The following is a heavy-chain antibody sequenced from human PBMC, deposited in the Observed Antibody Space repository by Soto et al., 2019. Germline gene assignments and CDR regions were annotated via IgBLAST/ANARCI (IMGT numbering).Heavy chain of an antibody. D-gene: IGHD2-2*01. CDR2: LYWEDDK. J-gene: IGHJ3*01. CDR1: GFSLSSIGVG. CDR3: AHTIVVVPTAHDAFDV. Sequence: QITLKESGPTLVKPTQTLTLTCTFSGFSLSSIGVGVGWIRQPPGKALEWLGILYWEDDKHYSPSLKTRISIAKDTSKDQLVRTLTNMDPVDTATYYCAHTIVVVPTAHDAFDVWGQGTMVTVSS. V-gene: IGHV2-5*02.